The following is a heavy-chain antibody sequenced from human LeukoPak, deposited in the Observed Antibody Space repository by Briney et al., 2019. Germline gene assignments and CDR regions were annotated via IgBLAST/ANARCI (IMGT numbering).Heavy chain of an antibody. Sequence: PSETLSLTCTVSGGSISSSSYYWGWIRQPPGKGLEWIGSIYYSGSTYYNPSLKSRVTISVDTSKNQFSLKLSSVTAADTAVYYCARGEEEYPVDYWGQGTLSPSPQ. CDR2: IYYSGST. CDR1: GGSISSSSYY. CDR3: ARGEEEYPVDY. D-gene: IGHD2/OR15-2a*01. J-gene: IGHJ4*02. V-gene: IGHV4-39*01.